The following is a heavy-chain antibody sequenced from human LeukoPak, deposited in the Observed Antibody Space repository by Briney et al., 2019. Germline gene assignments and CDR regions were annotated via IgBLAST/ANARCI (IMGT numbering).Heavy chain of an antibody. Sequence: PGGSLTLSCAASGFTFETYWMHWVRQAPGKGLVWVSNIKYDGSFTSSSDSVKGRFTISRDNAKNTLYLQMHSLRAEDTAICYCTRDLGVWGQGTTVTVSS. V-gene: IGHV3-74*01. CDR3: TRDLGV. CDR1: GFTFETYW. J-gene: IGHJ6*02. CDR2: IKYDGSFT. D-gene: IGHD7-27*01.